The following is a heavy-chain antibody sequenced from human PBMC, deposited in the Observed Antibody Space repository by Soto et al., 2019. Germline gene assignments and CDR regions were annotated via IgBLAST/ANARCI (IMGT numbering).Heavy chain of an antibody. CDR2: ISWNSGSI. V-gene: IGHV3-9*01. Sequence: EVQLVESGGGLVQPGRSLRLSCAASGFTFDDYAMHWVRQAPGKGLEWVSGISWNSGSIGYADSVKGRFTISRDNAKNSLYLQMNSLRAEDTALYYCAKHIGKGYYGSGSYNDYWGQGTLVTVSS. CDR3: AKHIGKGYYGSGSYNDY. D-gene: IGHD3-10*01. J-gene: IGHJ4*02. CDR1: GFTFDDYA.